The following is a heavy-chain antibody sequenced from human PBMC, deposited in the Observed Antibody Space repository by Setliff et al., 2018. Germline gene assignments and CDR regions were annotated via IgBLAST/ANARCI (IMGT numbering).Heavy chain of an antibody. J-gene: IGHJ3*01. Sequence: LSLTCAVSGYSISNGFYWGWIRQSPVKGLEWISSLFDGGSAYYSPSLKSRASISLDASKNQFALKLTSATAADTAVYYCARDPHYDPTYSLPGHAFDFWGQGIMVTVSS. CDR3: ARDPHYDPTYSLPGHAFDF. D-gene: IGHD3-22*01. V-gene: IGHV4-38-2*02. CDR1: GYSISNGFY. CDR2: LFDGGSA.